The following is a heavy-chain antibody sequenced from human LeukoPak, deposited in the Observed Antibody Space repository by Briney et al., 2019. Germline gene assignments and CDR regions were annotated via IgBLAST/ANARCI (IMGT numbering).Heavy chain of an antibody. Sequence: SETLSLTCAVYGGSFSGYYWSWIRQPPGKGLEWIGEINHSGSTNYNPSLKSRVTISVDTSKNRFSLKLSSVTAADTAVYYCARASGAAAGYYYYYMDVWGKGTTVTVSS. J-gene: IGHJ6*03. V-gene: IGHV4-34*01. CDR1: GGSFSGYY. CDR3: ARASGAAAGYYYYYMDV. D-gene: IGHD6-13*01. CDR2: INHSGST.